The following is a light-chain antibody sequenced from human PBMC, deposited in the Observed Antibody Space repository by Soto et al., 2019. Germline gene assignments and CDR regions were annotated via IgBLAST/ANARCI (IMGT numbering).Light chain of an antibody. J-gene: IGKJ1*01. CDR1: QIVDSSH. CDR2: ATS. CDR3: QQYTSSPWT. V-gene: IGKV3-20*01. Sequence: IVLTQSPGTLSLSPGERATLSCRASQIVDSSHLAWYQQRSGQAPRVLIYATSSRAAGIPDRFSGSGSGTDFTLTISRLEPEDFAVYYCQQYTSSPWTFGQGTKVDI.